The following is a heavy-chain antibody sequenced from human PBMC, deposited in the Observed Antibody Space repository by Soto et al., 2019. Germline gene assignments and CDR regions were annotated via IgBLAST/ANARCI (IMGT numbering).Heavy chain of an antibody. CDR2: IYHSGST. V-gene: IGHV4-4*02. CDR3: AGALVPASSGGGANSDY. J-gene: IGHJ4*02. Sequence: QVQLQESGPGLVKPSGTLSLTCAVSSGSISSSNWWSWVRQPPGKGLEWIGEIYHSGSTNYNPSLKGRVAIAADEPMNQCALTLGPVAAGGAAVYYWAGALVPASSGGGANSDYWGQVSLVTVSS. CDR1: SGSISSSNW. D-gene: IGHD2-2*01.